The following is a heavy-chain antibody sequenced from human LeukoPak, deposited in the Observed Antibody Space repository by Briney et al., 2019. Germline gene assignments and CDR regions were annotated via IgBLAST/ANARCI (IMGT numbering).Heavy chain of an antibody. CDR1: GFTFSSCG. D-gene: IGHD5-12*01. Sequence: PGGSLRLSCAASGFTFSSCGMSWVRQAPGKGLEWVSALSDSGGSTFYADSVKGRFTISRDNSKNTLYLQMNSLRAEDTAVYYCARGPSGYHNTGGQGTLVTVSS. V-gene: IGHV3-23*01. J-gene: IGHJ4*02. CDR2: LSDSGGST. CDR3: ARGPSGYHNT.